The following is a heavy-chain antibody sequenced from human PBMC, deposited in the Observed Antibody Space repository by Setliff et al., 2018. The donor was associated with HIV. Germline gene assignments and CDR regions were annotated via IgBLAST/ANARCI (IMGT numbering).Heavy chain of an antibody. Sequence: ASVKVSCKASGYTFTSYDISWVRQAPGQGLEWMGWISAYNGNTNYAQKLQGRVTMSADTPNNRFALKLSSVTAADTAVYYCARRAVRDGSVTSSNWFESWGQGTLVTVSS. CDR1: GYTFTSYD. D-gene: IGHD2-2*01. J-gene: IGHJ5*01. CDR3: ARRAVRDGSVTSSNWFES. CDR2: ISAYNGNT. V-gene: IGHV1-18*01.